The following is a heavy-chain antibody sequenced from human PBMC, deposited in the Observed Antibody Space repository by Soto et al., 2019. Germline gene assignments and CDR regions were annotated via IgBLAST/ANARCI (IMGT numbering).Heavy chain of an antibody. V-gene: IGHV1-58*01. J-gene: IGHJ4*02. CDR3: AADGDTAMVPDY. D-gene: IGHD5-18*01. Sequence: SVKVSCKASGFTFTSSAVQWVRQARGQRLEWIGWIVVGSGNTNYAQKFQERVTITRDMSTSTAYMELSSLRSEDTAVYYCAADGDTAMVPDYWGQGTLVTVSS. CDR1: GFTFTSSA. CDR2: IVVGSGNT.